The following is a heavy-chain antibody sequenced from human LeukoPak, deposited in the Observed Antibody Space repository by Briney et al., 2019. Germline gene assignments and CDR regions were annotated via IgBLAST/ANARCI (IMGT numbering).Heavy chain of an antibody. CDR1: GYTFTSYG. D-gene: IGHD3-3*01. Sequence: ASVKVSCKASGYTFTSYGISWVRQAPGQGLEWMGWISAYNGNPNYAQKLQGRVTMTTDTSTSTAYMELRSLRSDDTAVYYCARETAGLYDFWSGYYETNWFDPWGQGTLVTVSS. V-gene: IGHV1-18*01. CDR3: ARETAGLYDFWSGYYETNWFDP. J-gene: IGHJ5*02. CDR2: ISAYNGNP.